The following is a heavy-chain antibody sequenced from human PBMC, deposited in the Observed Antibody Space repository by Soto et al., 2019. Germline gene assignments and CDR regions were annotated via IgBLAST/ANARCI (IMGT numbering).Heavy chain of an antibody. CDR1: GFTFGNYA. CDR3: AKDVRNTLTVGSLWASDT. V-gene: IGHV3-23*01. Sequence: EVQLLESGGGLEQPGGSLRVSCAASGFTFGNYAMSWVRQAPGKGLEWVASISGSGGSTYYGDSVKGRFTISRDNSKNTLYVQMNSLKDEDTGVYYCAKDVRNTLTVGSLWASDTWGQGTLVAVSS. D-gene: IGHD3-9*01. CDR2: ISGSGGST. J-gene: IGHJ3*02.